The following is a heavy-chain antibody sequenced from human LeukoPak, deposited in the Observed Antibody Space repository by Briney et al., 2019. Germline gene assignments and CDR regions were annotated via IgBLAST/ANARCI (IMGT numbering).Heavy chain of an antibody. J-gene: IGHJ4*02. V-gene: IGHV4-59*01. CDR1: GDSMTNYY. Sequence: RPSETLSLTCTVSGDSMTNYYWNWIRQPPGKGLEWIGYIHHSGTTNYNPSLKSRLTMSVDTSKNQFSLKLTSVSAADTAMYFCAKTGSPMGRFFDYWGQGIQVIVSS. CDR3: AKTGSPMGRFFDY. D-gene: IGHD3-10*01. CDR2: IHHSGTT.